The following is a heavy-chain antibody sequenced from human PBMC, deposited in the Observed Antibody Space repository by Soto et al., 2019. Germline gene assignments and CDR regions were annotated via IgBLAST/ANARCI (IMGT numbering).Heavy chain of an antibody. CDR2: INHSGST. J-gene: IGHJ4*02. Sequence: SETLSLTCAVYGGSFSGYYWSWIRQPPGKGLEWIGEINHSGSTNYNPSLKSRVTISVDTSKNQFSLKLSSVTAADTAVYYCARGFSVGATTSWYFDYWGQGTLVTVS. D-gene: IGHD1-26*01. CDR1: GGSFSGYY. CDR3: ARGFSVGATTSWYFDY. V-gene: IGHV4-34*01.